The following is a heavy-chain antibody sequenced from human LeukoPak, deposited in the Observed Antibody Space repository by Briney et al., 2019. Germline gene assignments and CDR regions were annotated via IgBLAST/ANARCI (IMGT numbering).Heavy chain of an antibody. D-gene: IGHD2-2*01. Sequence: SGTLSLTCTVSGDSINSYYGSWVRQPAGEGLEWIWRIYSSGSTTYNPSLKRQVTMSVDTYKNQFSLKLTSVTAADTAVYFCARGRRRGISCRGSSCYEGDWFDPWGQGILVTVSS. CDR2: IYSSGST. CDR1: GDSINSYY. V-gene: IGHV4-4*07. CDR3: ARGRRRGISCRGSSCYEGDWFDP. J-gene: IGHJ5*02.